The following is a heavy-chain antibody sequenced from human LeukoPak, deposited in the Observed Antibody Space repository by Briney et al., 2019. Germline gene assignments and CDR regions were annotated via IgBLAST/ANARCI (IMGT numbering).Heavy chain of an antibody. CDR3: ARAFAGSGSYDY. CDR2: ISSSSSYI. V-gene: IGHV3-21*01. D-gene: IGHD3-10*01. J-gene: IGHJ4*02. CDR1: GFTFSSYS. Sequence: GGSLRLSCAASGFTFSSYSMNWVRQAPGKGLEWVSSISSSSSYIYYADSVKGRFTISGDNAKNSLYLQMNSLRAEDTAVYYCARAFAGSGSYDYWGQGTLVTVSS.